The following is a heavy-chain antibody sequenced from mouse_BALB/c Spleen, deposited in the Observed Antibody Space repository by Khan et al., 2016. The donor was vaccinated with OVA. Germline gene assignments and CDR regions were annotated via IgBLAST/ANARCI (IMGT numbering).Heavy chain of an antibody. CDR1: GYTFSDYN. J-gene: IGHJ3*01. V-gene: IGHV1S29*02. Sequence: VQLQQSGPELVKPGASVKISCKASGYTFSDYNMDWVKQGHGKSLEWIGYIHPNNGVTGYNQKFKHKATLTVDNSSSTAYMELRSLTSEDSAVYYCARSGYGSFAFWGQGTLVTVSA. CDR2: IHPNNGVT. CDR3: ARSGYGSFAF. D-gene: IGHD1-2*01.